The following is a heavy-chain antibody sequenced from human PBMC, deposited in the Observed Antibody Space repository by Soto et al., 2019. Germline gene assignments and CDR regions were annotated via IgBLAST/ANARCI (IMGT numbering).Heavy chain of an antibody. V-gene: IGHV4-59*08. CDR2: INHGGTS. D-gene: IGHD5-12*01. J-gene: IGHJ4*02. CDR3: ARRIVATTEFDY. Sequence: PSETLSLTCTVSGGSISSYYWSWIRQSPGKGLEWIGEINHGGTSNYNPSLNSRAIISVDTSKNQFSLTLTSVTAADTAVYYCARRIVATTEFDYWGQGTLVTVSS. CDR1: GGSISSYY.